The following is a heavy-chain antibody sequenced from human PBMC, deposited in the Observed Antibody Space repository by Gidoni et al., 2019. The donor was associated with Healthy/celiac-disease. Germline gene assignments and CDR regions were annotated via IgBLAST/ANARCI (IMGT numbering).Heavy chain of an antibody. Sequence: EVPLVESGGGLVKPGGSLRLSCAASGFTFSRYSMNGVRQAPGKGMEWVSEISMSSSTIYYAYSVKGRFTISRDNAKNSLYLQMNSLRDEETAVYYCARGARGGDYYYGMDVWGQGTTVTVSS. CDR3: ARGARGGDYYYGMDV. CDR1: GFTFSRYS. J-gene: IGHJ6*02. D-gene: IGHD2-21*01. V-gene: IGHV3-48*02. CDR2: ISMSSSTI.